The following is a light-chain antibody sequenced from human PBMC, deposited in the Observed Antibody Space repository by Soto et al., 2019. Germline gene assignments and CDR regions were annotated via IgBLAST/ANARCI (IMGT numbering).Light chain of an antibody. J-gene: IGKJ2*01. CDR2: GAS. V-gene: IGKV3-15*01. Sequence: EIVMTQSPATLSVSPGERATLYCKASQRISSNLAWYQQKPGQPPRLLIYGASTRATGISARFSGSGSGIEFTLTISGLQSEDFALYYCQQYNIWPPYTFGQGTKVEIK. CDR3: QQYNIWPPYT. CDR1: QRISSN.